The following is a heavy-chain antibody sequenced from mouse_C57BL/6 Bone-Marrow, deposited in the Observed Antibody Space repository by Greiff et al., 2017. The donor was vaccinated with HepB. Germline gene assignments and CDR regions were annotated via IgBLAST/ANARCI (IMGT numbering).Heavy chain of an antibody. CDR1: GFTFSDYY. CDR3: ARHEATVGYFDY. CDR2: ISNGGGST. V-gene: IGHV5-12*01. D-gene: IGHD1-1*01. J-gene: IGHJ2*01. Sequence: EVQGVESGGGLVQPGGSLKLSCVASGFTFSDYYMYWVRQTPEKRLEWVAYISNGGGSTYYPDTVKGRFTISRDNAKNTLYLQMSRLKSEDTAMYYCARHEATVGYFDYWGQGTTLTVSS.